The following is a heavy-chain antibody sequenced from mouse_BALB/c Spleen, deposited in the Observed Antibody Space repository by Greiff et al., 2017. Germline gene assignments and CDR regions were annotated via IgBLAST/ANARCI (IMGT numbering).Heavy chain of an antibody. CDR1: GFNIKDTY. Sequence: VQLQQSGAELVKPGASVKLSCTASGFNIKDTYMHWVKQRPEQGLEWIGRIDPANGNTKYDPKFQGKATITADTSSNTAYLQLSSLTSEDTAVYYCASTTALAYWGQGTLVTVSA. V-gene: IGHV14-3*02. D-gene: IGHD1-2*01. CDR3: ASTTALAY. CDR2: IDPANGNT. J-gene: IGHJ3*01.